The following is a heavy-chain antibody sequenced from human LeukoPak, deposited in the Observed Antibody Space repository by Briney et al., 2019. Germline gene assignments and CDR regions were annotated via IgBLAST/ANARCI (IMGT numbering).Heavy chain of an antibody. J-gene: IGHJ4*02. Sequence: PSETLFLTCAVSGYSISSGYYWGWIRQPPGKGLEWIGSIYHSGSTYYNPSLKSRVTISVDTSKNQFSLKLSSVTAADTAVYYCALALADFDYWGQGTLVTVSS. V-gene: IGHV4-38-2*01. D-gene: IGHD3-16*01. CDR2: IYHSGST. CDR3: ALALADFDY. CDR1: GYSISSGYY.